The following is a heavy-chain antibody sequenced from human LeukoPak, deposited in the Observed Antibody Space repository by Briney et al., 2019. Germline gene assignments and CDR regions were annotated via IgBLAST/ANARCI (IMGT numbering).Heavy chain of an antibody. CDR2: IVVASGNT. Sequence: SVKVSCKASGFTFTSSAVQWVRQARGQRLEWIGWIVVASGNTNYAQKFQERVTITRDTSTSTACMELSSLRSEDAAVYYCAAERAGLRLGELSSWGQGTLVTASS. V-gene: IGHV1-58*01. CDR1: GFTFTSSA. CDR3: AAERAGLRLGELSS. D-gene: IGHD3-16*02. J-gene: IGHJ5*02.